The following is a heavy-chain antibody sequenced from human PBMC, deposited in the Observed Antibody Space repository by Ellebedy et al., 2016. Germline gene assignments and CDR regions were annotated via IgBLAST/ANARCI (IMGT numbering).Heavy chain of an antibody. CDR1: GFIFSTSW. CDR2: IKLDGSDT. J-gene: IGHJ4*02. D-gene: IGHD3-3*01. Sequence: GESLKISCAASGFIFSTSWMSWVRQAPGKGLEWVALIKLDGSDTRYVVSVRGRFTISRENAKNSLYLQMNSLRVEDTAVYYCVTQSGDYWGQGTLVIVSS. CDR3: VTQSGDY. V-gene: IGHV3-7*01.